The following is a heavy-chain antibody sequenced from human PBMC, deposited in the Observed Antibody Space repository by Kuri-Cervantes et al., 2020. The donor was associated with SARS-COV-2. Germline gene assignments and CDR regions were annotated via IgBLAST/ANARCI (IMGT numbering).Heavy chain of an antibody. CDR3: AAMATIRVGLDY. V-gene: IGHV3-21*01. Sequence: GGSLRLSCAASGFTFSSYWMSWVRQAPGKGLEWVSSMSGSSGYISYADSLRGRFTISRDNSKNTLYLQMNSLRAEDTAVYYCAAMATIRVGLDYWGQGTLVTVSS. J-gene: IGHJ4*02. CDR1: GFTFSSYW. CDR2: MSGSSGYI. D-gene: IGHD5-24*01.